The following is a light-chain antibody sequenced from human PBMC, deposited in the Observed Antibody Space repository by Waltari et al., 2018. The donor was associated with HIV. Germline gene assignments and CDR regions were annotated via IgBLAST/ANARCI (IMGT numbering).Light chain of an antibody. CDR1: SPNIERNY. Sequence: QSVLTQSPSTSGTPGPRVTISCSGSSPNIERNYVSWFQQVPGTAPKLLIIRNTQRPSGVSDRFSGSVSGTSASLAISGLRSEDEADYYCAVWDDSLSAQLFGGGTKLTVL. J-gene: IGLJ3*02. CDR2: RNT. CDR3: AVWDDSLSAQL. V-gene: IGLV1-47*01.